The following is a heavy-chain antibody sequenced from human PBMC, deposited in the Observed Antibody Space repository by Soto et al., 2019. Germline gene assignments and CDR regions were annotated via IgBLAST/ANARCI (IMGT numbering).Heavy chain of an antibody. CDR3: ASGIAASPHLTQNDAFDI. CDR2: IIPILGIA. D-gene: IGHD6-6*01. J-gene: IGHJ3*02. Sequence: ASVKVSGKASGGTFSSYTISWVRQAPGQGLEWMGRIIPILGIANYAQKFQGRVTITADKSTSTAYMELSSLRSEDTAVYYCASGIAASPHLTQNDAFDIWGQGTMVTVSS. V-gene: IGHV1-69*02. CDR1: GGTFSSYT.